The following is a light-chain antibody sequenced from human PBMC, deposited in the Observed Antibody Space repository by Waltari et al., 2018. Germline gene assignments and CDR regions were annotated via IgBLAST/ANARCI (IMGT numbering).Light chain of an antibody. V-gene: IGLV2-14*03. CDR1: SSDVGGYDY. CDR3: GSYTSSITLV. J-gene: IGLJ2*01. Sequence: QSALTQPASVSGSPGQSITISCTGTSSDVGGYDYVPWYPPHPGKAPKLMIYDVSNRPSGVSNRFSGSKSGNTASLTISGLQADDEADYYCGSYTSSITLVFGGGTKLTVL. CDR2: DVS.